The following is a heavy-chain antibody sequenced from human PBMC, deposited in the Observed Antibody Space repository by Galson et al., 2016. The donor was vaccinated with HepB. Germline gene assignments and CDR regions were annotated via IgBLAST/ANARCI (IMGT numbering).Heavy chain of an antibody. CDR3: AATYYYDSSAYSSWNDAFDI. V-gene: IGHV1-58*01. D-gene: IGHD3-22*01. CDR1: GFTFTNSA. CDR2: IVVGSGNT. J-gene: IGHJ3*02. Sequence: SVKVSCKASGFTFTNSAVQWVRQARGQRLGWIGWIVVGSGNTNYAPSFQARVTITRDMSTNTAYMDLGSLRSEDTDVYYCAATYYYDSSAYSSWNDAFDIWGRGTMVTVSS.